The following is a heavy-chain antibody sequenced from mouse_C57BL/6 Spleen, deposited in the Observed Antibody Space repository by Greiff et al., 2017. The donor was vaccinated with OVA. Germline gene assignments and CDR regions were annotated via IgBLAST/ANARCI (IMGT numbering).Heavy chain of an antibody. CDR2: INPSNGGT. V-gene: IGHV1-53*01. D-gene: IGHD2-5*01. J-gene: IGHJ2*01. CDR3: ATDYYSNYFDY. CDR1: GYTFTSYW. Sequence: QVQLQQPGTELVQPGASVKLSCKASGYTFTSYWMHWVKQRPGQGLEWIGNINPSNGGTNYNEKFKSKATLTVDNYSSTAYMHHSNLTSEDSAVYYCATDYYSNYFDYWGQGTTLTVSS.